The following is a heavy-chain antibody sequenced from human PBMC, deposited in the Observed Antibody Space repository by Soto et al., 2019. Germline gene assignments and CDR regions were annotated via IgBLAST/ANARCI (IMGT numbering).Heavy chain of an antibody. V-gene: IGHV3-30-3*01. CDR1: GFTFSSYA. J-gene: IGHJ6*02. Sequence: GSLRLSCAASGFTFSSYAMHWVRQAPGKGLEWVAVISYDGSNKYYADSVKGRFTISRDNSKDTLYLQMNSLRAEDTAVYYCARDYGSGSTYYGMDVCGQGTTVTVS. CDR2: ISYDGSNK. CDR3: ARDYGSGSTYYGMDV. D-gene: IGHD3-10*01.